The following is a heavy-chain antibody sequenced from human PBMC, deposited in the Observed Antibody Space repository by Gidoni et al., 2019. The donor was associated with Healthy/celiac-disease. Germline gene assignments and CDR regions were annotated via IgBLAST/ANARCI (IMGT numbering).Heavy chain of an antibody. J-gene: IGHJ4*02. V-gene: IGHV1-18*01. D-gene: IGHD6-13*01. Sequence: QVQLVQSGAEVKTPGASVKVSCKASGYTFTSYGISWVRQAPGQGLEWMGWISTYNGNTNYAQKLQGRVTMTTDTSTSTAYMELRSLRSDDTAVYYCARLKGSSSWYTKDYLDYWGQGTLVTVSS. CDR1: GYTFTSYG. CDR3: ARLKGSSSWYTKDYLDY. CDR2: ISTYNGNT.